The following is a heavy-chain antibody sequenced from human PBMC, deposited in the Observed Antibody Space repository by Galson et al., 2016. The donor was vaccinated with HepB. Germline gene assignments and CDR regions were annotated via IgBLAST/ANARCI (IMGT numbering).Heavy chain of an antibody. J-gene: IGHJ6*02. CDR2: ISYDGSNK. CDR3: AKDLAEQWLVLNNYYYYGMDV. CDR1: GITSSNYA. D-gene: IGHD6-19*01. V-gene: IGHV3-30*18. Sequence: SLRLSCAASGITSSNYAMHWVRQAPGKGLEWVALISYDGSNKYYADSVKGRFTISRDNSKNTLYLQMSSLRAEDTALYYCAKDLAEQWLVLNNYYYYGMDVWGQGTTVTVSS.